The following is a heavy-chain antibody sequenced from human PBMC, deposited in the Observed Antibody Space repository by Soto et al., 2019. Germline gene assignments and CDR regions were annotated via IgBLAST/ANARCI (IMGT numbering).Heavy chain of an antibody. CDR2: INHSGST. Sequence: SETLSLTCAVYGGSFSGYYWSWIRQPPGKGLEWIGEINHSGSTNYNPSLKSRVTISVDTSKNQFSLKLSSVTAADPAVYYCARAAEETNWFDPWGQGTLLTVSS. D-gene: IGHD6-13*01. J-gene: IGHJ5*02. V-gene: IGHV4-34*01. CDR1: GGSFSGYY. CDR3: ARAAEETNWFDP.